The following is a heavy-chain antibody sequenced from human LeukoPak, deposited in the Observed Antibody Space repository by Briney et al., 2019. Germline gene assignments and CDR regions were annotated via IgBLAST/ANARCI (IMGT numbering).Heavy chain of an antibody. J-gene: IGHJ6*03. CDR3: ARLAYCSNDVCYSNYYYSMDV. D-gene: IGHD2-8*01. CDR2: IYPDDSDT. Sequence: GESLKISCKGSGYTFSSYWIGWVRQVPGKGLEWMGIIYPDDSDTRYSPSFQGQVTISADKYISTAYLQWSNLKASDTAMYYCARLAYCSNDVCYSNYYYSMDVWGKGTTVTVSS. V-gene: IGHV5-51*01. CDR1: GYTFSSYW.